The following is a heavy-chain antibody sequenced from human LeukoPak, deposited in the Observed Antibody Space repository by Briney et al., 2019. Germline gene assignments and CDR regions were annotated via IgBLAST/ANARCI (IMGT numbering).Heavy chain of an antibody. J-gene: IGHJ4*02. V-gene: IGHV7-4-1*02. CDR1: GYSFTSYA. Sequence: ASVKVSCKASGYSFTSYAMNWVRQAPGQGLEWMGWINTNTGNPTYAQGFTGRFVFSLDTSVTTAYPQISSLETDDTAVYYCARAGDGCNRPHHDFWGQGTLVTVSS. CDR2: INTNTGNP. D-gene: IGHD5-24*01. CDR3: ARAGDGCNRPHHDF.